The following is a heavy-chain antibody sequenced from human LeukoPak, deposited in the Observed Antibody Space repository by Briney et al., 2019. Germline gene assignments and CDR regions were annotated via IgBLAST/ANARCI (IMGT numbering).Heavy chain of an antibody. V-gene: IGHV1-18*04. J-gene: IGHJ4*02. CDR1: GYTFTGYY. Sequence: ASVKVSCKASGYTFTGYYMHWVRQAPGQGLEWMGWISAYNGNTNYAQKLQGRVTMTTDTSTSTAYMELRSLRSDDTAVYYCARDLRIRYYYGSGSYPVYYFDYWGQGTLVTVSS. CDR2: ISAYNGNT. D-gene: IGHD3-10*01. CDR3: ARDLRIRYYYGSGSYPVYYFDY.